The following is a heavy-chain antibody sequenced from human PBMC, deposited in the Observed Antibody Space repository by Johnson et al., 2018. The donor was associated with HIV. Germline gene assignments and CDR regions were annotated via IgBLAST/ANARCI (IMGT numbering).Heavy chain of an antibody. CDR2: MRYDGSNK. V-gene: IGHV3-30*02. Sequence: QVQLVESGRGVVRPGGSLRLSCAASGFTFDDYGMSWVRQAPGKGLEWVAFMRYDGSNKHYVDSVKGRFTISRDNSKNTLYLQLNSLRGEDTAVYYCARAFSYGASDIWGQGTMVTVSS. CDR1: GFTFDDYG. CDR3: ARAFSYGASDI. D-gene: IGHD3-16*01. J-gene: IGHJ3*02.